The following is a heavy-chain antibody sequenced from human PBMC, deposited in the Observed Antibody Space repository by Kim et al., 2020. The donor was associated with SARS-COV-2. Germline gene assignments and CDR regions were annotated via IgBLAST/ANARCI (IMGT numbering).Heavy chain of an antibody. CDR3: TTDRRLEDVLLWFGELSTSKRAYDYFDY. J-gene: IGHJ4*02. CDR1: GFTFSNAW. D-gene: IGHD3-10*01. CDR2: IKSKTDGGTT. V-gene: IGHV3-15*01. Sequence: GGSLRLSCAASGFTFSNAWMSWVRQAPGKGLEWVGRIKSKTDGGTTDYAAPVKGRFTISRDDSKNTLYLQMNSLKTEDTAVYYCTTDRRLEDVLLWFGELSTSKRAYDYFDYWGQGTLVTVSS.